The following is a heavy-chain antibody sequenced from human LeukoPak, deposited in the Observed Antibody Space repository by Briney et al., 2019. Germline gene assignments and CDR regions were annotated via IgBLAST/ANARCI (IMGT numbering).Heavy chain of an antibody. V-gene: IGHV3-74*01. CDR2: IKSDGSGA. Sequence: PGGSLRLSCAASGFTFSDYWMHRVRQAPEKGLVWVSRIKSDGSGATYADSVKGRFTISRDNSKNTLYLQMNSLRAEDTAVYYCAKDRDVLRFLEWLLNGQTDYWGQGTLVTVSS. J-gene: IGHJ4*02. D-gene: IGHD3-3*01. CDR1: GFTFSDYW. CDR3: AKDRDVLRFLEWLLNGQTDY.